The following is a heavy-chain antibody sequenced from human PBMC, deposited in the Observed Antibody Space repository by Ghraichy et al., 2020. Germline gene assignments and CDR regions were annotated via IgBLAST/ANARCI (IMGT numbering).Heavy chain of an antibody. CDR2: ITSSSRFI. CDR1: GFTLSSYS. D-gene: IGHD4-23*01. V-gene: IGHV3-48*02. CDR3: ARGSTVVRYYYYDGMDV. Sequence: GGSLRLSCVGSGFTLSSYSMNWVRQAPGKGLEWVSHITSSSRFISYADSVKGRFTVSRDNAQNSLYLQMKSLRDEDTAVYYCARGSTVVRYYYYDGMDVWGQGTTVTVPS. J-gene: IGHJ6*02.